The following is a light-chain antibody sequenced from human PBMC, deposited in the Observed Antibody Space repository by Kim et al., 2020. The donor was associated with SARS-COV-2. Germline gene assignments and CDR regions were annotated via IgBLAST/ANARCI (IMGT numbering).Light chain of an antibody. CDR2: VNS. V-gene: IGLV1-40*01. J-gene: IGLJ3*02. CDR1: SSNIGAGYD. Sequence: QSVLTQPPSVSGAPGQRVTISCTGSSSNIGAGYDVHWYQQLPGTAPKLLIYVNSNRPSGVPDRFSGSKSGTSASLAITGLQAEDEADYYCQSYDSSLSGSWVFGGGTQLTVL. CDR3: QSYDSSLSGSWV.